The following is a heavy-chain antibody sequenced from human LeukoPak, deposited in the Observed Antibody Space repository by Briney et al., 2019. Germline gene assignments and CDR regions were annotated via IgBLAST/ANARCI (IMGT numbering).Heavy chain of an antibody. CDR3: ARARDYGDYVFDY. J-gene: IGHJ4*02. V-gene: IGHV1-46*01. Sequence: ASVKVSCKASGYTFSTYYIHWVRQAPGQGLEWMGIISPSGGSTSYAQKFQGRVTVTRDTSTSTVYMELTSLRSEDTAVFYCARARDYGDYVFDYWGQGTLVTVSS. CDR2: ISPSGGST. CDR1: GYTFSTYY. D-gene: IGHD4-17*01.